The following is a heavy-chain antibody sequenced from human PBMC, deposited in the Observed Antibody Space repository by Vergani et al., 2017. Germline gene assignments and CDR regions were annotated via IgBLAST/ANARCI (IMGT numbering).Heavy chain of an antibody. V-gene: IGHV3-21*01. J-gene: IGHJ3*02. Sequence: EVQLVESGGGLVKPGGSLRLSCAASGFSFSTYSMNWVRQAPGKGLEWVSSISSSSSYKYYADSVKGRFTISRDNAKNSLYLQMNSLRAEDTAVYYCARDSQDDSSGYVPDDAFHIWGQGTMVTVSS. CDR3: ARDSQDDSSGYVPDDAFHI. D-gene: IGHD3-22*01. CDR2: ISSSSSYK. CDR1: GFSFSTYS.